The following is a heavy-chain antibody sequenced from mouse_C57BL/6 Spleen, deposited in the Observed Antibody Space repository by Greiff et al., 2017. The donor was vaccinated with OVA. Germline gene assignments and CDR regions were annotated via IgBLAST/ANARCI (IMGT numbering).Heavy chain of an antibody. CDR2: INPNNGGT. V-gene: IGHV1-26*01. J-gene: IGHJ3*01. Sequence: EVQLQQSGPELVKPGASVKISCKASGYTFTDYYMNWVKQSHGKSLEWIGDINPNNGGTSYNQKFKGKATLTVDTSSSTAYLELRSLTSEDSAVYYCARRRFAYWGQGTLGTVSA. CDR3: ARRRFAY. CDR1: GYTFTDYY.